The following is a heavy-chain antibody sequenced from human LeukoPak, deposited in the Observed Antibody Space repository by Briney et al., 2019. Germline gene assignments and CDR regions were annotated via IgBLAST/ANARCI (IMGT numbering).Heavy chain of an antibody. V-gene: IGHV5-51*01. D-gene: IGHD3-22*01. CDR3: ARHWDSNGYYYNFDY. J-gene: IGHJ4*02. CDR2: IFPADSGT. Sequence: GESLKISCKGSGYTFSNHWIGWVRPMPGKGLEWMGIIFPADSGTRYSPSFQGQVTISADKSINTAYLQWSSLEASDTAMYYCARHWDSNGYYYNFDYWGQGTLVTVSS. CDR1: GYTFSNHW.